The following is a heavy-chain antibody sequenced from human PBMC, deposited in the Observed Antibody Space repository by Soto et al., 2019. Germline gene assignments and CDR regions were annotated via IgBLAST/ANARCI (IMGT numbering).Heavy chain of an antibody. CDR3: AHRGNWGRFDY. D-gene: IGHD3-16*01. J-gene: IGHJ4*02. V-gene: IGHV2-5*02. CDR2: IYWDDDK. Sequence: QITLKESGPTLVKPTQTLTLTCTFSGFSLITSEVGVGWLRQPPGKALEWLALIYWDDDKRYSPSLKSRLTITKYTSKDQVVLTVTNMDPVDTDTYYCAHRGNWGRFDYWCQGTLVTVS. CDR1: GFSLITSEVG.